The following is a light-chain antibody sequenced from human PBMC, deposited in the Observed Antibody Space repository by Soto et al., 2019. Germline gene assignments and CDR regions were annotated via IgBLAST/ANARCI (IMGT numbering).Light chain of an antibody. CDR1: QSISSW. Sequence: DIQMTQSPSTLSASVGARVTITCRASQSISSWLAWYQQKPGKAPKLLIYKASSLESGVPSRFSGSGSGTEFTLTISSLQPDDFATYYCQQYHTWWTFGQGTKVEI. CDR2: KAS. CDR3: QQYHTWWT. V-gene: IGKV1-5*03. J-gene: IGKJ1*01.